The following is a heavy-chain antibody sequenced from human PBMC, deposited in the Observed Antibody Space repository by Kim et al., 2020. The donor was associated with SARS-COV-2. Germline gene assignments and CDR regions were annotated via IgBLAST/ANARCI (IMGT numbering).Heavy chain of an antibody. D-gene: IGHD3-10*01. CDR3: ARSGPLWFGELYYFDN. Sequence: GGSLRLSCAASGFTFNNHALHWVRQAPGKGLEWVAVISYDGSDKYNADSVKGRFTISRDNLNNTLYLQMNSLRAEDTAVYYCARSGPLWFGELYYFDNWGQGTLVTVSS. J-gene: IGHJ4*02. CDR2: ISYDGSDK. CDR1: GFTFNNHA. V-gene: IGHV3-30*04.